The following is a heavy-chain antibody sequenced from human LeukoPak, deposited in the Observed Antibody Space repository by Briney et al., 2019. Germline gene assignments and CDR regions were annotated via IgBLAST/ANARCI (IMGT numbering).Heavy chain of an antibody. D-gene: IGHD6-13*01. CDR2: IRYDGCNK. J-gene: IGHJ6*02. CDR3: AKLVADGSSWYFLDYYYGMDV. Sequence: PGGSLRLSCAVSGFTFSSYGMHWVRQAPGKGLEWVAFIRYDGCNKYYADSVKGRFTISRDNSKNTLYLQMNSLRAEDRAVYYCAKLVADGSSWYFLDYYYGMDVWGQGTTVTVSS. V-gene: IGHV3-30*02. CDR1: GFTFSSYG.